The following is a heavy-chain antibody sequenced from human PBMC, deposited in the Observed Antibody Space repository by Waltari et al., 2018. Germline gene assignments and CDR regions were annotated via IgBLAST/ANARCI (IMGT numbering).Heavy chain of an antibody. Sequence: QVQLHQWGAGQLKPSETLSLTCAVSGESFLGYFWSWIRQSPGKGRVWLGAIHHSGSTNYNPALASRVSLSVDTTKKQFSLRLTSVTAADAAVYYCARYGEVPPNYFFDYWGRGTLVTVSS. D-gene: IGHD2-21*01. V-gene: IGHV4-34*01. CDR1: GESFLGYF. CDR3: ARYGEVPPNYFFDY. J-gene: IGHJ4*01. CDR2: IHHSGST.